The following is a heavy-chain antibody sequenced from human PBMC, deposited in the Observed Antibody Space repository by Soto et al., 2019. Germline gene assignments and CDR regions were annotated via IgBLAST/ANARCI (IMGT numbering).Heavy chain of an antibody. D-gene: IGHD5-12*01. J-gene: IGHJ6*02. Sequence: GGSLRLSCAASGFTFSSYAMHWVRQAPGKGLEWVAVISYDGSNKYYADSVKGRFTISRDNSKNTLYLQMNSLRAEDTAVYYGARDPEGDIVATYGMDVWGQGTTVTVSS. CDR1: GFTFSSYA. CDR3: ARDPEGDIVATYGMDV. V-gene: IGHV3-30*04. CDR2: ISYDGSNK.